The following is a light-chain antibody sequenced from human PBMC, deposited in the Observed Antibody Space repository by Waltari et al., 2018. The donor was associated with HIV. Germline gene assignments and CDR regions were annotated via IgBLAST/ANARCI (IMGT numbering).Light chain of an antibody. CDR2: STN. V-gene: IGLV8-61*01. J-gene: IGLJ2*01. CDR1: SGSVSTSYY. CDR3: VLYMGSGIGV. Sequence: QTVVTQEPSFSVSPGGTVTLTCGLSSGSVSTSYYPRWYQQTPGQAPRTHIDSTNTRASGVPDRFSGSILGNKAVRTITGAQADDESDYYCVLYMGSGIGVFGGGTKLTVL.